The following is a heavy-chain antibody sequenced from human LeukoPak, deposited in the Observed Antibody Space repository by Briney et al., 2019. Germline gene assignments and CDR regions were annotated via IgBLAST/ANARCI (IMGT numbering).Heavy chain of an antibody. CDR3: AGVAVAGPTGWFDP. Sequence: PGGSLRLSCAASGFTFSSYAMSWVRQDPGKGLEWVSSISTTSAYIHYAESVKGRFSISRDNIDNVVYLQMNSLRVEDTAVYYCAGVAVAGPTGWFDPWGQGTLVTVSP. CDR1: GFTFSSYA. J-gene: IGHJ5*02. CDR2: ISTTSAYI. V-gene: IGHV3-21*01. D-gene: IGHD6-19*01.